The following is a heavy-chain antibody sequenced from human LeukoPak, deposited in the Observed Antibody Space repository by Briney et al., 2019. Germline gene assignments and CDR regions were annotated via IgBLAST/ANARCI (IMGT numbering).Heavy chain of an antibody. Sequence: PGGSLRLSCSFSGFISTTNNMAWVRQSPGKGLQWISFIYGGGNTLYADSVRDRFSISRDNSKSTLYLQMSSLRVEDTAVYYCATGGRSGMAFDFSGQGTLVTVSS. J-gene: IGHJ4*02. CDR1: GFISTTNN. CDR3: ATGGRSGMAFDF. V-gene: IGHV3-53*01. D-gene: IGHD2-8*01. CDR2: IYGGGNT.